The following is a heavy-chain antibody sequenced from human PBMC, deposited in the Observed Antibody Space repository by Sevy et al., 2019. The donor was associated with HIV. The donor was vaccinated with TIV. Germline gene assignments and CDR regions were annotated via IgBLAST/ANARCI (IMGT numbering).Heavy chain of an antibody. CDR1: GFTFSNVW. Sequence: GGSLRLSCAASGFTFSNVWTSWVRQASGKGLEWVGRIQSKSEGGTTDYAAPVKGRFSISRDKSSDTLYLQMNSLKTEDTAVYYCTTMMRLYGDPNFWYFDLWGRGTLVTVSS. V-gene: IGHV3-15*01. CDR2: IQSKSEGGTT. J-gene: IGHJ2*01. CDR3: TTMMRLYGDPNFWYFDL. D-gene: IGHD4-17*01.